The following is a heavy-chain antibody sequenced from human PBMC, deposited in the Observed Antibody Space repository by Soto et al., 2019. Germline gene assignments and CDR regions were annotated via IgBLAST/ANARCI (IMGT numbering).Heavy chain of an antibody. CDR2: ISGSGGST. J-gene: IGHJ5*02. CDR3: AKGSGSWPGTAWFDP. V-gene: IGHV3-23*01. Sequence: EVQLLESGGGLVQPGGSLRLSCAASGFTFSSYAMSWVRQAPGKGLEWVSAISGSGGSTYYEDSVKGRFTISRDKSKNTLYLQMNSLRAEDTAVYYCAKGSGSWPGTAWFDPWGQGTLVTVSS. CDR1: GFTFSSYA. D-gene: IGHD6-13*01.